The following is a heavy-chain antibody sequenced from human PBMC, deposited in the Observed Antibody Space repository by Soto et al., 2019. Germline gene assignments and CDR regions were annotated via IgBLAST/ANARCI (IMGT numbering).Heavy chain of an antibody. D-gene: IGHD1-26*01. J-gene: IGHJ3*02. CDR2: IXXXGXT. CDR1: GGSISSYY. Sequence: SETLSLTCTVTGGSISSYYWSWIRQPAGXGLEWXGRIXXXGXTXXXTXXXXRVTMSVETSKNHFYLKLSAVTAADTAVYYCARVGPHIVGAAFDIWGQGTMVTVSS. V-gene: IGHV4-4*07. CDR3: ARVGPHIVGAAFDI.